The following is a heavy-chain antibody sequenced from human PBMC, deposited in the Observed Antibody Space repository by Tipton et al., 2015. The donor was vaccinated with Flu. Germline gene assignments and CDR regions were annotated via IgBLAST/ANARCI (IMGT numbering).Heavy chain of an antibody. D-gene: IGHD1-26*01. J-gene: IGHJ6*03. Sequence: TLSLTCTVSGGSISSYYWSWIRQPPGKGLEWIGYIYYSGSTNYNPSLKSRVTISVDTSKNQFSLKLSSVTAADTAVYYCARGIPTHSGSYQKPLPVYYYYYMDVWGKGTTVTVSS. V-gene: IGHV4-59*08. CDR1: GGSISSYY. CDR2: IYYSGST. CDR3: ARGIPTHSGSYQKPLPVYYYYYMDV.